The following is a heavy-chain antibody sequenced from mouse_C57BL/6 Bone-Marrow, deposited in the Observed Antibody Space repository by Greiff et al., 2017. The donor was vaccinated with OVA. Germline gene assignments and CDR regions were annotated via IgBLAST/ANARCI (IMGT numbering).Heavy chain of an antibody. D-gene: IGHD1-1*01. CDR3: TTPYGSSSYAMDY. CDR2: IDPENGDT. Sequence: EVHLVESGAELVRPGASVKLSCTASGFNIKDDYMHWVKQRPEQGLEWIGWIDPENGDTEYASKFQGKATITADTSSNTAYLQLSSLTSEDTAVYYCTTPYGSSSYAMDYWGQGTSVTVSS. J-gene: IGHJ4*01. V-gene: IGHV14-4*01. CDR1: GFNIKDDY.